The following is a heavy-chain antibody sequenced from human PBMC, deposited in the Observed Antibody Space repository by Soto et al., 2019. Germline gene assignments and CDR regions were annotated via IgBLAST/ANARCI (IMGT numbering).Heavy chain of an antibody. Sequence: ASVKVSCKASGYTFTDYFIHWVRQAPGQGLEWTAWINPNNGRTYYAQDFQGRVTLTRDTSINTAYMELNSLVSDDTAVYYCAREGYRGRWLDPWGQGTLVTVSS. D-gene: IGHD1-26*01. CDR1: GYTFTDYF. CDR2: INPNNGRT. V-gene: IGHV1-2*02. CDR3: AREGYRGRWLDP. J-gene: IGHJ5*02.